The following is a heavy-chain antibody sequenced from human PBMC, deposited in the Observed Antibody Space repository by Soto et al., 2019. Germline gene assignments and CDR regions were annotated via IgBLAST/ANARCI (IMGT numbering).Heavy chain of an antibody. Sequence: GASVKVSCKASGYTFTSYGISWVRQAPGQGLEWMGWISAYNGNTNYAQKLQGRVTMTTDTSTSTAYMELRSLRSDDTAVYYCARVQWIQLWYDYYGMDVWGQGTTVTVSS. J-gene: IGHJ6*02. CDR2: ISAYNGNT. V-gene: IGHV1-18*01. CDR3: ARVQWIQLWYDYYGMDV. D-gene: IGHD5-18*01. CDR1: GYTFTSYG.